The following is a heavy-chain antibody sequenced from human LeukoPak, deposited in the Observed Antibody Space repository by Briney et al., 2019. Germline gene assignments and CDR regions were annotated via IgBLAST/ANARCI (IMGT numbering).Heavy chain of an antibody. D-gene: IGHD2-15*01. CDR3: ASGGRVGDVFDI. CDR2: INRDGSSI. V-gene: IGHV3-74*01. J-gene: IGHJ3*02. Sequence: PGGSLRLSCAASGFTFSSNWMYWVRQASGKGLVWVSRINRDGSSIGYADSVKGRFTISRDNARNTLYLQMNSLRAEDTALYYCASGGRVGDVFDIWGQGTMVTVSP. CDR1: GFTFSSNW.